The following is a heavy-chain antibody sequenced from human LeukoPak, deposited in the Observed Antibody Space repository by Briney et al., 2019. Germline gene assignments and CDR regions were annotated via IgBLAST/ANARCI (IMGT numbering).Heavy chain of an antibody. V-gene: IGHV3-23*01. CDR3: AKTMGAIDHDY. CDR1: GLIYRDFG. CDR2: ISGSSSST. D-gene: IGHD1-26*01. J-gene: IGHJ4*02. Sequence: GGSLRLSCGASGLIYRDFGMSWVRQSPGKGLEWVSTISGSSSSTYYADSVKGRFVISRDNSKNTLYLQMNSLRAEDTAVYYCAKTMGAIDHDYWGQGTLVIVSS.